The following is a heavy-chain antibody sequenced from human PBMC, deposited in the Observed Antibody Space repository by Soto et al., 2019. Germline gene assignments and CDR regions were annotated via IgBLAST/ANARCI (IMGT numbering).Heavy chain of an antibody. CDR3: ARVQWEQTTGYYYYGMDV. D-gene: IGHD1-26*01. J-gene: IGHJ6*02. Sequence: SETLSLTCAVSGDSISSSNWWSWVRQPPGKGLEWIGEIYHSGSTNYNPSLKSRVTISVDKSKNQFSLKLSSVTAADTAVHYCARVQWEQTTGYYYYGMDVWGQGTTVTVSS. CDR2: IYHSGST. CDR1: GDSISSSNW. V-gene: IGHV4-4*02.